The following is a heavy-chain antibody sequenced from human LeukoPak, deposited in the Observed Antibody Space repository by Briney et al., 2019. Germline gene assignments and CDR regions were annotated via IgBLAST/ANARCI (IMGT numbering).Heavy chain of an antibody. V-gene: IGHV1-46*01. CDR2: INPSGGST. J-gene: IGHJ4*02. Sequence: ASVKVSCKASGYTLTSYYMHWVRQAPGQGLEWMGIINPSGGSTSYAQKFQGRVTMTRDTSTSTVYMELSSLRSEDTAVYYCAREANYYYDSSGFSTHLDYWGQGTLVTVSS. CDR3: AREANYYYDSSGFSTHLDY. D-gene: IGHD3-22*01. CDR1: GYTLTSYY.